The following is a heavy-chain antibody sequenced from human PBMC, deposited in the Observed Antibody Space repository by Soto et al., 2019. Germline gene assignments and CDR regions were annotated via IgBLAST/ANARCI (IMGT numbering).Heavy chain of an antibody. CDR1: GGTFSSYT. V-gene: IGHV1-69*04. D-gene: IGHD6-19*01. CDR3: AREGGLEAGTFNY. Sequence: GASVKVSCKASGGTFSSYTISWVRQAPGQGLEWMGRIIPILGIANYAQKFQGRVTITADKSTSTAYMELSSLRSEYTAVYYCAREGGLEAGTFNYWGQGTLVTVSS. CDR2: IIPILGIA. J-gene: IGHJ4*02.